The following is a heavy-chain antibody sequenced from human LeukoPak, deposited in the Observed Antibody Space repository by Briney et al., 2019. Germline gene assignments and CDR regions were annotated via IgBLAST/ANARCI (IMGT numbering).Heavy chain of an antibody. CDR1: GFTFSSYG. D-gene: IGHD6-19*01. V-gene: IGHV3-30*03. Sequence: GGSLRLSCAASGFTFSSYGMQWVRQAPGKGLEWVAVISFDGSNKYYADSVKGRFTISRDNSKNTLYLQMNSLRVEDTAVYYCALDEGRAVANYWGQGTLVTVSS. CDR3: ALDEGRAVANY. J-gene: IGHJ4*02. CDR2: ISFDGSNK.